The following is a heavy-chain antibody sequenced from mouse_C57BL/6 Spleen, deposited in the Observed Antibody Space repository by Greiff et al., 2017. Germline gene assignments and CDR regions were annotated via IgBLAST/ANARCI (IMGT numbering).Heavy chain of an antibody. Sequence: QVQLKESGAELVRPGTSVKMSCKASGYTFTNYWIGWAKQRPGHGLEWIGDIYPGGGYTNYNEKFKGKATLTADNSSNTAYMQFSSLTSEDSASNYCAREDYYYGSSYWYCDVWGTGTTVTVSS. V-gene: IGHV1-63*01. CDR3: AREDYYYGSSYWYCDV. D-gene: IGHD1-1*01. J-gene: IGHJ1*03. CDR1: GYTFTNYW. CDR2: IYPGGGYT.